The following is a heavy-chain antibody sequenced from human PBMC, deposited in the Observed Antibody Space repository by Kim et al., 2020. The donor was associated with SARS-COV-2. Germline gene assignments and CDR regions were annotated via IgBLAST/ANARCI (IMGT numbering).Heavy chain of an antibody. D-gene: IGHD3-10*01. Sequence: CYADSGHGRFTISRDNSTNPLYMQMNSVRAADKAVYYCAKGGVMVRGFDYWDQGTLVTVSS. V-gene: IGHV3-23*01. J-gene: IGHJ4*02. CDR3: AKGGVMVRGFDY.